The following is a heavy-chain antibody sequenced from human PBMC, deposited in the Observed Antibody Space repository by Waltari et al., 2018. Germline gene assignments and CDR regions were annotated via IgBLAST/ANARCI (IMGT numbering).Heavy chain of an antibody. J-gene: IGHJ3*02. Sequence: VQLVQSGAEVKKPGASVKVSCKASGYTFTSYWIGWVRQMPGKGLEWMGIIYPGDSDTRYSPSFQGQVTISADKSISTAYLQWSSLKASDTAMYYCARHEMAADAFDIWGQGTMVTVSS. CDR3: ARHEMAADAFDI. CDR1: GYTFTSYW. CDR2: IYPGDSDT. V-gene: IGHV5-51*01. D-gene: IGHD6-19*01.